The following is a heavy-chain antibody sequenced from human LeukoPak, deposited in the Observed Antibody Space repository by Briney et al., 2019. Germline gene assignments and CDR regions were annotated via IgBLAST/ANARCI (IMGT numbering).Heavy chain of an antibody. CDR2: IYYSGST. Sequence: PSETLSLTCTVSGASISSYYWSWIRQPPGKGLEWLGYIYYSGSTNYNPSLKSRVPISVDTSKNQFSLKLSSVTAADTAVYYCARENYYDSSGPREYFDLWGRGTLVTVSS. CDR3: ARENYYDSSGPREYFDL. J-gene: IGHJ2*01. CDR1: GASISSYY. V-gene: IGHV4-59*01. D-gene: IGHD3-22*01.